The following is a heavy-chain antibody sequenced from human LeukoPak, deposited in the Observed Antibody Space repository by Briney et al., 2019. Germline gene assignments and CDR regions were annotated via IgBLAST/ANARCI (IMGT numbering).Heavy chain of an antibody. CDR1: GFTFSSYA. D-gene: IGHD3-22*01. J-gene: IGHJ5*02. CDR3: ARSYYYDRSAGGWFDP. Sequence: GGSLRLSCAASGFTFSSYAVHWVRQAPGKGLEWVAVISYDGSNKYYADSVKGRFTISRDNSKNTLYLEMNSLRVEDTAVYYYARSYYYDRSAGGWFDPWGQGTLVTVSS. CDR2: ISYDGSNK. V-gene: IGHV3-30-3*01.